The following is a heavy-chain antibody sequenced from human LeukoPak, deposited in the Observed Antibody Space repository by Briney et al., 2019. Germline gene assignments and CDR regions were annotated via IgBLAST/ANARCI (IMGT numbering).Heavy chain of an antibody. CDR3: ARDVSSKFRGKDWTPS. CDR2: ISSSSSYI. D-gene: IGHD3/OR15-3a*01. CDR1: GFTFSSYS. Sequence: GGSLRLSCAASGFTFSSYSMNWVRQAPGKGLEWVSSISSSSSYIYYADSVKGRFTISRDNAKNSLYLQMNSLRAEDTAVYYCARDVSSKFRGKDWTPSWGQGTLVTVSS. J-gene: IGHJ4*02. V-gene: IGHV3-21*01.